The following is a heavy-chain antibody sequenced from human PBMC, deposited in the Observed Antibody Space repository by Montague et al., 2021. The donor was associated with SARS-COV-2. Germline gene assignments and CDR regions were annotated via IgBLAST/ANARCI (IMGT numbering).Heavy chain of an antibody. D-gene: IGHD3-3*01. CDR1: GFNFTNYN. Sequence: SLRLSCAASGFNFTNYNIHWVRQPPGTGLEWVSSISGSGFGGPYIYYSDPVKGRFTISRDNAKNSVYLQMNSLRADDTALYYCAGESVSSFGVVIVGMDVGGRGTTASVSS. J-gene: IGHJ6*01. V-gene: IGHV3-21*01. CDR2: ISGSGFGGPYI. CDR3: AGESVSSFGVVIVGMDV.